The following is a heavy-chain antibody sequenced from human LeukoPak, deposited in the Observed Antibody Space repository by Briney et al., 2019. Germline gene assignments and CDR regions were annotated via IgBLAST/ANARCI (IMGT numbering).Heavy chain of an antibody. D-gene: IGHD3-10*01. CDR2: ISYDGSKK. CDR3: ASRLWLGEQPDY. Sequence: GRSLRLSCAASGFTFSSYGMHWVRQAPGKGLEWVAVISYDGSKKYYADSVKGRFTISRDNSKNTLYLQMNSLRAEDTAVYYCASRLWLGEQPDYWGQGTLVTVSS. CDR1: GFTFSSYG. V-gene: IGHV3-30*03. J-gene: IGHJ4*02.